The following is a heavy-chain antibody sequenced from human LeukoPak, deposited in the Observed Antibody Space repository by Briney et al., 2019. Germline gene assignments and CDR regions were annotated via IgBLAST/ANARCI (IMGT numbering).Heavy chain of an antibody. J-gene: IGHJ4*02. V-gene: IGHV3-11*05. CDR2: ISSSSSYT. Sequence: PGGSLRLSCAASGFTFSDYYMSWIRQAPGEGLEWVSYISSSSSYTNYADSLKGRFTISRDNAKNSLYLQMNSLRAEDTAVYYCARGYYDSSGYTLFDYWGQGTLVTVSS. CDR3: ARGYYDSSGYTLFDY. D-gene: IGHD3-22*01. CDR1: GFTFSDYY.